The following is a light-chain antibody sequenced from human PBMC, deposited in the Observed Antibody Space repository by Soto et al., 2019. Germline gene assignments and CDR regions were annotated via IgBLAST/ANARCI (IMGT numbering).Light chain of an antibody. CDR2: EVS. CDR3: SSYTSSSTYV. V-gene: IGLV2-14*01. J-gene: IGLJ1*01. Sequence: QSALTHPASVSGSPGQSITISCTGTSSDVGAYNYVSWYQQHPGKAPKLMIYEVSNRPSGVSNRFSGSKSGNTASLTISGLQAEDEADYYCSSYTSSSTYVFGTGTKVTVL. CDR1: SSDVGAYNY.